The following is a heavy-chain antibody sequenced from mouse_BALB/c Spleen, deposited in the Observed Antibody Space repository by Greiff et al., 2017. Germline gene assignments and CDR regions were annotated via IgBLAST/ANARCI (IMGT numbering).Heavy chain of an antibody. CDR1: GYSITSDYA. Sequence: VQLKESGPGLVKPSQSLSLTCTVTGYSITSDYAWNWIRQFPGNKLEWMGYISYSGSTSYNPSLKSRISITRDTSKNQFFLQLNSVTTEDTATDYGARGGHWYFEVGGAGTTVTVYS. CDR2: ISYSGST. V-gene: IGHV3-2*02. CDR3: ARGGHWYFEV. J-gene: IGHJ1*01.